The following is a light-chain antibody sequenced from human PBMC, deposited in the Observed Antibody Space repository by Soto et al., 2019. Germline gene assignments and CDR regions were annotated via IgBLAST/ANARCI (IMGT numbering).Light chain of an antibody. Sequence: QPVLTQSSSASASLGSSVKVTCTLSSGHSSYIIAWHQQQPGKAPRYLMKLEGSGIYKKGSGVPDRFSGSSSGADRYLTISHLQFEDEADYYCETWDTNPRVFGGGTKVTVL. V-gene: IGLV4-60*02. CDR1: SGHSSYI. CDR2: LEGSGIY. J-gene: IGLJ2*01. CDR3: ETWDTNPRV.